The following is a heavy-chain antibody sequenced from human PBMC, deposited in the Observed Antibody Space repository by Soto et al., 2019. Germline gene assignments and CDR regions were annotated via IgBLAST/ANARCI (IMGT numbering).Heavy chain of an antibody. CDR1: GFTFSSYA. V-gene: IGHV3-23*01. J-gene: IGHJ4*02. CDR2: ISGSGGST. Sequence: HPGGSLRLSCAASGFTFSSYAMSWVRQAPGKGLEWVSAISGSGGSTYYADSVKGRFTISRDNSKNTLYLQMNSLRAEDTAVYYCAKDRPTGCGGDCYSPPHYLDYWGQGTLVTVSS. D-gene: IGHD2-21*02. CDR3: AKDRPTGCGGDCYSPPHYLDY.